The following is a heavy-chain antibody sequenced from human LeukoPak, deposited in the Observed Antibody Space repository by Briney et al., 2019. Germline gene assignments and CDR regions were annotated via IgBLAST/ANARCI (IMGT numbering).Heavy chain of an antibody. CDR2: ISYDGSNK. CDR1: GFTFSSYS. V-gene: IGHV3-30*03. Sequence: GGSLRLSCAASGFTFSSYSMNWVRQAPGKGLEWVAVISYDGSNKYYADSVKGRFTISRDNSKNTLYLQMNSLRAEDAAVYYCARDKPGIAAPDVWGKGTTVTVSS. J-gene: IGHJ6*04. CDR3: ARDKPGIAAPDV. D-gene: IGHD6-13*01.